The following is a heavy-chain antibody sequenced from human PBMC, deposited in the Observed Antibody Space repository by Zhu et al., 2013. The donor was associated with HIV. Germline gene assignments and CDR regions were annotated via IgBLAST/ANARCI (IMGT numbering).Heavy chain of an antibody. V-gene: IGHV1-69*01. CDR3: ARTLSWDFGKPDIVVVVAGPRNAFDI. J-gene: IGHJ3*02. D-gene: IGHD2-15*01. Sequence: QVQLVQSGAEVKKPGSSVKVSCKASGGTFSSYAISWVRQAPGQGLEWMGGIIPIFGTANYAQKFQGRVTITADESTSTAYMELSSLRSEDTAVYYCARTLSWDFGKPDIVVVVAGPRNAFDIWGQGTMVTVSS. CDR2: IIPIFGTA. CDR1: GGTFSSYA.